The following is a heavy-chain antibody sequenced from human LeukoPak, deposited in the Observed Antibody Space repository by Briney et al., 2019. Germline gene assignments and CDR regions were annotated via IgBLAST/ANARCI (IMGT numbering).Heavy chain of an antibody. CDR3: ARDLYRIVVVPHYFDY. Sequence: GGSLRLSCAASGFTFSNYWMHWVRQAPGKGLVWVSRIYNDGSSTSYADSVKGRFTISRDNARNSLYLQMNSLRAEDTAVYYCARDLYRIVVVPHYFDYWGQGTLVTVSS. V-gene: IGHV3-74*01. CDR2: IYNDGSST. J-gene: IGHJ4*02. D-gene: IGHD3-22*01. CDR1: GFTFSNYW.